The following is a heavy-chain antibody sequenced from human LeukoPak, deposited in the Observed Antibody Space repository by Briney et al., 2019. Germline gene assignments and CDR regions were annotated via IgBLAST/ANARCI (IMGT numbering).Heavy chain of an antibody. D-gene: IGHD6-19*01. V-gene: IGHV1-69*05. CDR3: ARGPSDYYYYMDV. CDR1: VGTFSSYA. CDR2: IIPIFGTA. J-gene: IGHJ6*03. Sequence: SVKVSCKASVGTFSSYAISWVRQAPGQGLEWMGRIIPIFGTANYAQKFQGRVTITTDESTRTAYMELSSLRSEDTAVYYCARGPSDYYYYMDVWGKGTTVTVSS.